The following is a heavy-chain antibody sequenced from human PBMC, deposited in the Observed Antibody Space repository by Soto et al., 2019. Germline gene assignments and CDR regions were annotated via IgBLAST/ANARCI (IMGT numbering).Heavy chain of an antibody. D-gene: IGHD3-10*01. CDR3: AKVHSKWFGLDAFDI. Sequence: EVQLLESGGGLVQPGGSLRLSCAASGFTFSSYAMSWVRQAPGKGLEWVSAISGSGGSTYYADSVKGRFTISRDNSKNTLDLQMNSLRADDTAVYYCAKVHSKWFGLDAFDIWGQGTMVTVSS. CDR2: ISGSGGST. J-gene: IGHJ3*02. CDR1: GFTFSSYA. V-gene: IGHV3-23*01.